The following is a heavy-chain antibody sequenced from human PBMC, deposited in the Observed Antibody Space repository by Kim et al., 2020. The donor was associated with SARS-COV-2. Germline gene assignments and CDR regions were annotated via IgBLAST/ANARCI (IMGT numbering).Heavy chain of an antibody. CDR1: GFTFDTYA. CDR2: ISSGAVNK. Sequence: GGSLRLSCVASGFTFDTYAMSWVRQAPGKGLEWVSFISSGAVNKFYADSVKGQFTISRDNSKNTLYLQMNSLRDEDTAVYYCAKIGIIDGYNYFYYYDMDGGGQGTAVTAS. D-gene: IGHD5-18*01. J-gene: IGHJ6*02. CDR3: AKIGIIDGYNYFYYYDMDG. V-gene: IGHV3-23*01.